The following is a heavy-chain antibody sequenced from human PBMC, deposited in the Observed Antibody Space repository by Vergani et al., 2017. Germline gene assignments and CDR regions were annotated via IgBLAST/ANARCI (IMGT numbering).Heavy chain of an antibody. Sequence: EVQLLESGGDLVQPGGSLRLSCAASGFTFNHYAMNWVRQAPGKGLEWVSGISGSGGSTYYAGSVTGRFTISRDNSKNTLFLQMNSLKDEDTAVYYCTTAWGLYYLHGEYFQYWGRGTLVSVSS. CDR1: GFTFNHYA. CDR2: ISGSGGST. J-gene: IGHJ1*01. V-gene: IGHV3-23*01. D-gene: IGHD3-10*01. CDR3: TTAWGLYYLHGEYFQY.